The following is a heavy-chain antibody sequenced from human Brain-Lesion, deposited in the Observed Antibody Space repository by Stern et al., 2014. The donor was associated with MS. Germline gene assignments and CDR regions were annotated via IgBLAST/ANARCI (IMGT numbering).Heavy chain of an antibody. Sequence: QVQLVQSGGEVKKPGASVRVSCKTSGYIFTGYYIHWVRQTPGKGLEWMACINPNTGGTEYAEKVQGRVTMSRDTSIRTAYWALGSLTSDDRAVYYCARVHRGITIFGVVTVSYSLGMDVWGQGTMVTVSS. J-gene: IGHJ6*02. D-gene: IGHD3-3*01. CDR1: GYIFTGYY. CDR3: ARVHRGITIFGVVTVSYSLGMDV. CDR2: INPNTGGT. V-gene: IGHV1-2*02.